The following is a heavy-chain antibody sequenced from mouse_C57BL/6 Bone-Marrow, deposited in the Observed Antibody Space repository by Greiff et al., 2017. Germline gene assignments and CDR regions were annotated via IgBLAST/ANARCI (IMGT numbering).Heavy chain of an antibody. CDR3: TLYGRDY. J-gene: IGHJ2*01. V-gene: IGHV14-4*01. Sequence: EVKLVESGAELVRPGASVKLSCTASGFNIKDDYMHWVKQRPEQGLEWIGWLDPENGDTEYASKFQGKATITADTSSNTAYLQLSSLTAEYTAVYYCTLYGRDYWGQGTTLTVSS. CDR1: GFNIKDDY. D-gene: IGHD1-1*01. CDR2: LDPENGDT.